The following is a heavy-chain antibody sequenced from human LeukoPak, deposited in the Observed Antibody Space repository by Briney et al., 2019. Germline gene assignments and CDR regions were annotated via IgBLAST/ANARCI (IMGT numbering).Heavy chain of an antibody. CDR2: ISSSSSTI. J-gene: IGHJ5*02. D-gene: IGHD3-10*01. CDR1: GFTFSSYS. V-gene: IGHV3-48*01. CDR3: ARANTYYDP. Sequence: GGSLRLSCAASGFTFSSYSMNWVRQAPGKGLEWVSYISSSSSTIYYAGSVKGRFTISRDNAKKSLYLQMNSLRAEDTALYYCARANTYYDPWGQGTLVTVSS.